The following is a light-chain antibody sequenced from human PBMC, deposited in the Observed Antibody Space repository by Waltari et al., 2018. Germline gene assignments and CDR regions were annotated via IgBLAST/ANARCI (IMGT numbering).Light chain of an antibody. J-gene: IGLJ2*01. CDR2: EVS. Sequence: QSALTQPPSASGSPGQSVTTSCTGTSSDVGGYNYVSWYQQHPGKVPKLVIFEVSKRPSGVPDRFSGSRSGNTASLTVSGLQAEDEADYYCSSYAGSNTYVLFGGGTKLTVL. V-gene: IGLV2-8*01. CDR1: SSDVGGYNY. CDR3: SSYAGSNTYVL.